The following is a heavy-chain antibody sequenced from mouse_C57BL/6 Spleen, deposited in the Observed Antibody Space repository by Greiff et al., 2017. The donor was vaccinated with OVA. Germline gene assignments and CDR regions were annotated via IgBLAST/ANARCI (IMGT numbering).Heavy chain of an antibody. V-gene: IGHV4-1*01. D-gene: IGHD1-1*01. Sequence: EVQLQESGGGLVQPGGSLKLSCAASGIDFSRYWMSWVRRAPGKGLEWIGEINPDSSTINYAPSLKDKFIISRDNAKNTLYLQMSKVRSEDTALYYCASLTTVVAKGYFDVWGTGTTVTVSS. CDR2: INPDSSTI. CDR1: GIDFSRYW. CDR3: ASLTTVVAKGYFDV. J-gene: IGHJ1*03.